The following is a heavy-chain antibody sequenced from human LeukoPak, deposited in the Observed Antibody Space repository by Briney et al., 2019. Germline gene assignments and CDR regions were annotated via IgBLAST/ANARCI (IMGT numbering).Heavy chain of an antibody. CDR3: ARGRYSGYEGQQDY. Sequence: PGGSLRLSCAASGFTVSSNYMSWVRQAPGKGLEWVSVIYSDGSTYYADSVKGRFTISRDNSKNTLYLQMNSLRAEDTAVYYCARGRYSGYEGQQDYWGQGTLVTVSS. CDR2: IYSDGST. V-gene: IGHV3-53*01. CDR1: GFTVSSNY. D-gene: IGHD5-12*01. J-gene: IGHJ4*02.